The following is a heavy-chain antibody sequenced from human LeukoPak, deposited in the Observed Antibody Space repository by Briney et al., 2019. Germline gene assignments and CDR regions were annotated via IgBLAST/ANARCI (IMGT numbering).Heavy chain of an antibody. CDR1: GFTFSSYS. J-gene: IGHJ5*02. CDR2: ISSSSSYI. CDR3: ARDSAGYKANWFDP. V-gene: IGHV3-21*01. Sequence: GGSLRLSCAASGFTFSSYSMNWVRQAPGKGLEWVSSISSSSSYIYYADSVKGRFTISRDNAKNSLYLQMNSLRAEDTAVYYCARDSAGYKANWFDPWGKGTLVTVSS. D-gene: IGHD1-14*01.